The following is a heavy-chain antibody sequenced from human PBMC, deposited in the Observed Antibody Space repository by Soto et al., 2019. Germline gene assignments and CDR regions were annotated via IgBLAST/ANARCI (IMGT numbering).Heavy chain of an antibody. V-gene: IGHV3-33*01. J-gene: IGHJ6*02. CDR1: GFTFSDFG. D-gene: IGHD5-12*01. Sequence: QVQLVESGGGVVQPGRSLRLSCAASGFTFSDFGMHWVRQAPGKGLEWVAVIWNDGNNKFYADPVKGRFTISRDNSKNTLYLQMNSLRAEDAGVYFCTRGGGHRGYAYAMDVWGQGTTVTVSS. CDR3: TRGGGHRGYAYAMDV. CDR2: IWNDGNNK.